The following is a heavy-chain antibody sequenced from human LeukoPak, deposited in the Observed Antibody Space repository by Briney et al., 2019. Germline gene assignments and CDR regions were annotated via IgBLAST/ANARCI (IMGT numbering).Heavy chain of an antibody. CDR1: GFTFSSYG. D-gene: IGHD3-3*01. CDR2: IWYDGSNK. J-gene: IGHJ6*02. V-gene: IGHV3-33*01. CDR3: ARERNFWSGSYYYYYYGMDV. Sequence: PGGSLRLSCAASGFTFSSYGMPWVRQAPGKGLEWVAVIWYDGSNKYYADSVKGRFTISRDNSKNTLYLQMNSLRAEDTAVYYCARERNFWSGSYYYYYYGMDVWGQGTTVTVSS.